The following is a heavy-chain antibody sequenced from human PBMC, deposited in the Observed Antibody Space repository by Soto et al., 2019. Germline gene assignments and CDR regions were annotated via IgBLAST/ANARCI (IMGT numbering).Heavy chain of an antibody. D-gene: IGHD1-20*01. CDR2: ISAYNSNT. J-gene: IGHJ4*02. CDR1: GYTFTSDG. CDR3: AGDASIGMSDY. Sequence: QVQLVQSGAAVKKPGASVMFSCKASGYTFTSDGISWVRQAHGQGLERMGWISAYNSNTKSAQKLQGRVTMTTDTSTITAYRERSRLTSDDTAVYYCAGDASIGMSDYWRPGTLVTLSP. V-gene: IGHV1-18*01.